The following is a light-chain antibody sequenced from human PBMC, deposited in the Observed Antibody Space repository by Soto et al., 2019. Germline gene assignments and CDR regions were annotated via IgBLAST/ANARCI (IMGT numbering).Light chain of an antibody. CDR2: EVS. CDR1: SSDVGGYNY. V-gene: IGLV2-8*01. Sequence: QSALTQPLSASGSPGQSVTISCSGTSSDVGGYNYVSWHQQHPGKAPKLMIYEVSKRPSGVPDRFSGSKSGNTASLIVSGLQAEDEADYYCSSYAGSNNFVFGTGTKVTVL. CDR3: SSYAGSNNFV. J-gene: IGLJ1*01.